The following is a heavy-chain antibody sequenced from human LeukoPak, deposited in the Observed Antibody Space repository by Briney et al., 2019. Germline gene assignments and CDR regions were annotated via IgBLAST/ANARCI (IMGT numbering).Heavy chain of an antibody. V-gene: IGHV4-34*01. CDR2: INPSGST. J-gene: IGHJ4*02. Sequence: SETLSLTRAVYGGSFSGYYWSWIRQPPGKGLEWIGEINPSGSTNYNPSLKSRVTISVDTSKNQFSLKLSSVTAADTAVYYCARGLPYYWGQGTLVTVSS. CDR1: GGSFSGYY. CDR3: ARGLPYY.